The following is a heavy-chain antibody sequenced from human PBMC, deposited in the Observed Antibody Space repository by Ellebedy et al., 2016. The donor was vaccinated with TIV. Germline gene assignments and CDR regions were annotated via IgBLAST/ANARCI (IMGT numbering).Heavy chain of an antibody. Sequence: SETLSLXCAVYGGSFSGYYWSWIRQPPGKGLEWIGEINHSGSTNYNPSLKSRVTISVDTSKNQFSLKLSSVTAADTAVYYCARGRQYYDSSAYYLDYWGRGTLVTVSS. J-gene: IGHJ4*02. V-gene: IGHV4-34*01. CDR2: INHSGST. CDR3: ARGRQYYDSSAYYLDY. D-gene: IGHD3-22*01. CDR1: GGSFSGYY.